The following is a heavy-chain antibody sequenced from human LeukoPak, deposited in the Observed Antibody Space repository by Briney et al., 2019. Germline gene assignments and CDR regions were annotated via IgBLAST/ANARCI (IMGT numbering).Heavy chain of an antibody. CDR3: AQGPYIWYFDL. CDR1: GFTFSSYS. V-gene: IGHV3-21*01. CDR2: ISSSSSSI. J-gene: IGHJ2*01. D-gene: IGHD2-2*02. Sequence: PGGSLRLSCAASGFTFSSYSMNWVRQAPGKGLEWVSSISSSSSSIYYADSVKRRFTISRANAKTSLSLPMNSLRAEDTAVYYCAQGPYIWYFDLWGRGTLVTVSS.